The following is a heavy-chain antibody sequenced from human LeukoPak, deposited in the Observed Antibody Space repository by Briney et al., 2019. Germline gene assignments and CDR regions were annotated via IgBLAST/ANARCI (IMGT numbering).Heavy chain of an antibody. D-gene: IGHD3-16*01. CDR3: ARDHGGGIGY. J-gene: IGHJ4*02. CDR2: IYSGGST. CDR1: GFTFTDYF. V-gene: IGHV3-53*01. Sequence: QAGGSLRLSCVASGFTFTDYFMSWVRQAPGKGLEWVSVIYSGGSTYYADSVKGRFTISRDNSKNTLYLQMNSLRAEDTAVYYCARDHGGGIGYWGQGTLVTVSS.